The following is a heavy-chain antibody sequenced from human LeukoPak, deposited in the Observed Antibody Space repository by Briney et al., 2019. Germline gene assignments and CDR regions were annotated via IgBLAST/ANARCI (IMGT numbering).Heavy chain of an antibody. V-gene: IGHV4-61*01. CDR3: AREGTTDAFDI. CDR2: IYYSGST. CDR1: GGSISSSNYY. D-gene: IGHD1-1*01. J-gene: IGHJ3*02. Sequence: PSETLSLTCTVSGGSISSSNYYWSWIRQPPGKGLEWIGYIYYSGSTNYNPSLKSRVTISVDTSKNQFSLKLSSVTAADTAVYYCAREGTTDAFDIWGQGTMVTVSS.